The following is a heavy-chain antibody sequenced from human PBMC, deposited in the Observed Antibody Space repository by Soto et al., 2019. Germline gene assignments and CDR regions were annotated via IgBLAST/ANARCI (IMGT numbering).Heavy chain of an antibody. CDR2: VSTSGAT. D-gene: IGHD3-9*01. Sequence: QVQLQESGPRLVKPSETLSLTCTVSDDFISSYYWNWIRQPAGKGLEWMERVSTSGATNYNPSLESRVTMAVDTSKKQFSLKLTSVTAADTAVYFCARADYEILTGSYAMDVWGQGTTVTVSS. CDR3: ARADYEILTGSYAMDV. CDR1: DDFISSYY. J-gene: IGHJ6*02. V-gene: IGHV4-4*07.